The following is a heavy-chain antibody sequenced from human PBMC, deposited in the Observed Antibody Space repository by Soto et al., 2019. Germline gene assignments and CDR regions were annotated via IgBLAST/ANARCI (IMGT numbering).Heavy chain of an antibody. V-gene: IGHV3-48*02. Sequence: GGSLRLSCAASGFTFKTFVMNWFRQAPGKGLEWVSYISGTTDTINFADSVRGRFTISRDNAKNSMFLQMDSLRDADTAVYYCVRQRGVMTDFAYFDSWGQGTLVTVSS. J-gene: IGHJ4*02. CDR2: ISGTTDTI. D-gene: IGHD2-21*02. CDR1: GFTFKTFV. CDR3: VRQRGVMTDFAYFDS.